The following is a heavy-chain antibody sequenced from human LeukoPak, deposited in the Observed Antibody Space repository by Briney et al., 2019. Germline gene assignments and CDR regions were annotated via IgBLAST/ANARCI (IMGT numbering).Heavy chain of an antibody. D-gene: IGHD3-22*01. J-gene: IGHJ4*02. V-gene: IGHV4-59*08. CDR1: GGSISNYW. Sequence: SETLSLTCTVSGGSISNYWWGWIRQPPGKGLEWIGYMYHSGTPKYNPSLKSRVTISIDTSKNQFALKLSSVTAADTAVYYCASSRISMIPEYWGQGTLVTVSS. CDR3: ASSRISMIPEY. CDR2: MYHSGTP.